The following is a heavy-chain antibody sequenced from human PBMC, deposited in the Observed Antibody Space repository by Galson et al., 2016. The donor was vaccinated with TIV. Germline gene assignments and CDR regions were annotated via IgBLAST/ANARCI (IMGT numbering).Heavy chain of an antibody. J-gene: IGHJ4*02. V-gene: IGHV3-23*01. Sequence: SLRLSCAASGFTFSSYAMSWVRQAPGKGLEWVSSIGVSGAGTHYADSGKGRFTISRDSSKNTLYLQMNSLRAEDTAVYYCAKWGLWFGQPYYFDYWGQVTLVTVSS. CDR2: IGVSGAGT. CDR3: AKWGLWFGQPYYFDY. CDR1: GFTFSSYA. D-gene: IGHD3-10*01.